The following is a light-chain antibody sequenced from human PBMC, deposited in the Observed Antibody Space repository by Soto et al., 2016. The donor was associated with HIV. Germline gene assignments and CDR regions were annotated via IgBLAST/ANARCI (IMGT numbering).Light chain of an antibody. J-gene: IGLJ1*01. V-gene: IGLV3-21*02. CDR1: NIGSRS. Sequence: SYELTQPPSVSVAPGQTAKISCGGDNIGSRSVHWYQQKPGQAPVLVVYDDSDRPSGIPERFSGSNSGNTATLTISRVEAGDEADFYCQVWDSSSDHPGVFGTGTKVTV. CDR3: QVWDSSSDHPGV. CDR2: DDS.